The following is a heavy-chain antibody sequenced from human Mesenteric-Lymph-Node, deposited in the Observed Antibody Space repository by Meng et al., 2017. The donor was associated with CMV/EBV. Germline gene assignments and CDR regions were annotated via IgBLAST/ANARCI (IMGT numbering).Heavy chain of an antibody. CDR3: EGSEAVPTAIGGGSWFDP. V-gene: IGHV1-2*06. J-gene: IGHJ5*02. CDR1: FTGYF. CDR2: INRNSSNR. Sequence: FTGYFRDWVRRATGQGLGWMGRINRNSSNRKYAQKFQDRNTMTRSTTIRTTYMEQSRLRSDDTAVYYCEGSEAVPTAIGGGSWFDPWGQGTLVTVSS. D-gene: IGHD2-2*01.